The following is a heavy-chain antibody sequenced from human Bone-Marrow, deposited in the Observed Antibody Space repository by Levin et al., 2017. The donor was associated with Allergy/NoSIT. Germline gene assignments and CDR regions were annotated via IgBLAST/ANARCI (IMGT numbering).Heavy chain of an antibody. CDR2: IFHRGST. CDR1: GASLTNGNW. V-gene: IGHV4-4*02. D-gene: IGHD2/OR15-2a*01. CDR3: VRGPDFNL. J-gene: IGHJ4*02. Sequence: PSETLSLTCDVLGASLTNGNWWSWVRQPPGKGLEWVGEIFHRGSTGYNPSLESRVTISLDKSKNQFSLNMQSLTGADTGMYYCVRGPDFNLWGQGLLVTVSS.